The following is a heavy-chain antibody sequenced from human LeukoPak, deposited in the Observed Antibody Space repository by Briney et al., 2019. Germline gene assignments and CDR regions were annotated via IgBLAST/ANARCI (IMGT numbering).Heavy chain of an antibody. CDR2: IRQDGSER. Sequence: GGSLRLSCEASGFSMSVYWMSWVRQAPGKGLEWVGNIRQDGSERNYVDSVKGRFTISRDNAKKSLYLQMDSLRAEDAAVYYCARDWGAYYHFFDYWGQGTLVTVSS. J-gene: IGHJ4*02. CDR1: GFSMSVYW. D-gene: IGHD3-22*01. CDR3: ARDWGAYYHFFDY. V-gene: IGHV3-7*01.